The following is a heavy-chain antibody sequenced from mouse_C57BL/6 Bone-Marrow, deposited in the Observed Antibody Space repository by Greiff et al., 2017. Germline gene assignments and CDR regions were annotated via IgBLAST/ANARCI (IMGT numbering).Heavy chain of an antibody. J-gene: IGHJ4*01. CDR1: GYTFTSYG. V-gene: IGHV1-81*01. CDR2: IYPRSGNT. D-gene: IGHD1-1*01. CDR3: ASYGSSYEAMDY. Sequence: VQLQQSGAELARPGASVKLSCKASGYTFTSYGISWVKQRTGQGLEWIGEIYPRSGNTYYNEKFKGKATFTADTSSNTAYMQLSSLTTEDSAIYYCASYGSSYEAMDYWGQGTSVTVSS.